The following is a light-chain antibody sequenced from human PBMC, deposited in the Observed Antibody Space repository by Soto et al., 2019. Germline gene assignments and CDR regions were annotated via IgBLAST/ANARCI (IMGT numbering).Light chain of an antibody. CDR2: EVT. V-gene: IGLV2-8*01. CDR3: CSCGGSNNDVV. CDR1: SSDVGGYNY. Sequence: QSALTQPHSASGSPGQSVTISCTGTSSDVGGYNYVSWYQQHPGKDPKLIIYEVTKRPSGVPDRFSGSKSANTSSRTVSGLQAEDEADYYCCSCGGSNNDVVFGVGTPVTVL. J-gene: IGLJ2*01.